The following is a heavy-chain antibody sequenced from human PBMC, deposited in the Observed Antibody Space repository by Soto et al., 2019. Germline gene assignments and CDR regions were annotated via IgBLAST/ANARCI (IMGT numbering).Heavy chain of an antibody. Sequence: ASVPVSRKASGYIFTDCHIHWVRQAPGQGLEWLGRINPKSGGTSTAQKFQGWVTMTTDTSISTASMELTRLTSDDTAIYYCARGDSTDCSNGVCSFFYNHDMDVWGQGTTVTVSS. CDR2: INPKSGGT. CDR3: ARGDSTDCSNGVCSFFYNHDMDV. CDR1: GYIFTDCH. V-gene: IGHV1-2*04. D-gene: IGHD2-8*01. J-gene: IGHJ6*02.